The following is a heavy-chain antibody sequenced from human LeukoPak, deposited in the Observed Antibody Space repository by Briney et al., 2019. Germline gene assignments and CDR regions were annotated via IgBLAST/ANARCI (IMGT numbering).Heavy chain of an antibody. V-gene: IGHV5-51*01. CDR1: GYSFTSYW. D-gene: IGHD3-22*01. J-gene: IGHJ4*02. CDR3: ARQDNDSRGDYFSADY. CDR2: IYAGDSDT. Sequence: GESLKISCKGSGYSFTSYWIGWVRQMPGKGLELMGIIYAGDSDTRYSPFFQGQVTISADKYLSTAYLQSSSLKASDTAMYYCARQDNDSRGDYFSADYWGQGTLVTVSS.